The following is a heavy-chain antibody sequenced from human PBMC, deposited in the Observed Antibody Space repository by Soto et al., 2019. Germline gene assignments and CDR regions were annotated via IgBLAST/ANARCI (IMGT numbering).Heavy chain of an antibody. Sequence: QVQLVESGGGVVQPGRSLRLSCAASGFTFSSYAMHWVRQAPGKGLEWVAVISYDGSNKYYTDSVKGRFTISRDNSKNSVYLKRKGPRAEDTAVYYCASALWRAGYNGGYFDLWGGGSVVTVSS. V-gene: IGHV3-30-3*01. CDR1: GFTFSSYA. J-gene: IGHJ2*01. CDR2: ISYDGSNK. D-gene: IGHD5-12*01. CDR3: ASALWRAGYNGGYFDL.